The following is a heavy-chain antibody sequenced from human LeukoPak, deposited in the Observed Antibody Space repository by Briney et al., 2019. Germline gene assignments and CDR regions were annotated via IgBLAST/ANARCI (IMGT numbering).Heavy chain of an antibody. Sequence: SVKVSCKASGGTFSSYPISWVRQAPGQGLEWMGGIIPIFGTANYAQKFQGRVTITADESTSTAYMELSSLRSEDTAVYYCARRAGYCSSTSCYSYHFDYWGQGTLVTVSS. J-gene: IGHJ4*02. CDR2: IIPIFGTA. V-gene: IGHV1-69*13. CDR3: ARRAGYCSSTSCYSYHFDY. D-gene: IGHD2-2*01. CDR1: GGTFSSYP.